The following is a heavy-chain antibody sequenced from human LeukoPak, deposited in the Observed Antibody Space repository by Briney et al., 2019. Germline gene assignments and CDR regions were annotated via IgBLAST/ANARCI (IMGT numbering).Heavy chain of an antibody. CDR1: DFAFSNYA. CDR3: ARDRRDGYCLGH. D-gene: IGHD5-24*01. CDR2: MYSGGTT. Sequence: GGSLRLSCETSDFAFSNYAMSWVRQAPGKGLEWVSVMYSGGTTYYADSVKGRFTISRDSSKNTVNLQMNSLRAEDTAVYYCARDRRDGYCLGHWGQGTLVTVSS. V-gene: IGHV3-66*01. J-gene: IGHJ4*02.